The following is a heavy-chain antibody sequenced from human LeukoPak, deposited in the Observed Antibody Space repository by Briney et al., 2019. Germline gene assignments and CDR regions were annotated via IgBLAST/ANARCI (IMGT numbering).Heavy chain of an antibody. CDR3: ARGPRHLYCSSTSCYRGFDY. J-gene: IGHJ4*02. D-gene: IGHD2-2*01. V-gene: IGHV4-34*01. Sequence: SETLSLTCAVSAGSFSGYYWRWVRHPPGKGVEWSGEINHSGSTNYNPSLTSQVTISVSTSKNQFSLKLSSVTAADTAVYYCARGPRHLYCSSTSCYRGFDYWGQGTLVTVSS. CDR2: INHSGST. CDR1: AGSFSGYY.